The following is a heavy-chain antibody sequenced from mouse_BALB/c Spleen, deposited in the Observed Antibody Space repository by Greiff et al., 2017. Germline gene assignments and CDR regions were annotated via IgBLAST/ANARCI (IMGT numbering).Heavy chain of an antibody. CDR3: ASGNYEGSVAY. D-gene: IGHD2-1*01. CDR1: GYTFTNYW. V-gene: IGHV1-63*02. CDR2: IYPGGGYT. Sequence: QVQLQQSGAELVRPGTSAKISCKASGYTFTNYWLGWVKQRPGHGLEWIGDIYPGGGYTNYNEKFKGKATLTADTSSSTAYMQLSSLTSEDSAVYFCASGNYEGSVAYWGQGTLVTVSA. J-gene: IGHJ3*01.